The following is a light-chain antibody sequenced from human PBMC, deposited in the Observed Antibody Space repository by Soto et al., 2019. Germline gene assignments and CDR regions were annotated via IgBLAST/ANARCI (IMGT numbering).Light chain of an antibody. Sequence: DIQMTQSPSTLSGSVGDRVTITCRASQTISSWLAWYQQKPGKAPTLLIYDASTLESGVPSRFSGSGFGTDFTLTISTLQPEDFGTYYCQQYNSYSWTFGQGTKVDNK. V-gene: IGKV1-5*01. CDR3: QQYNSYSWT. CDR2: DAS. J-gene: IGKJ1*01. CDR1: QTISSW.